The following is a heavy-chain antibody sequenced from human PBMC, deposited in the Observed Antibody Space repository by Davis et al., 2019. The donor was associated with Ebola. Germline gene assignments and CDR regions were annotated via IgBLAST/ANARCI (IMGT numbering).Heavy chain of an antibody. CDR1: GYSFTNYW. J-gene: IGHJ4*02. D-gene: IGHD5-24*01. CDR3: ARQESLYGYSDS. CDR2: IYSGDSDT. Sequence: GESLKISCKGSGYSFTNYWIAWVRQMPGKGPEWMGIIYSGDSDTRYSPSFEGQVTLSADRSISTAYLQWSSLKASDTAMYYCARQESLYGYSDSWGQGTLVTVSS. V-gene: IGHV5-51*01.